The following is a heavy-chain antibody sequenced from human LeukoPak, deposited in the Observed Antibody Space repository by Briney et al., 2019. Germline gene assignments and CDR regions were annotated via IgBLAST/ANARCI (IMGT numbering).Heavy chain of an antibody. D-gene: IGHD3-22*01. J-gene: IGHJ4*02. CDR3: ARVGYYYDSSRYYYKGVFDY. CDR1: GFTFSDHY. CDR2: TRNKANSYTT. V-gene: IGHV3-72*01. Sequence: GGSLRLSCAASGFTFSDHYMDWVRQAPGKGLEWVGRTRNKANSYTTEYAASVKGRFTISRDDSKNSLYLQMNSLKTEDTAVYFCARVGYYYDSSRYYYKGVFDYWGQGTLVTVSS.